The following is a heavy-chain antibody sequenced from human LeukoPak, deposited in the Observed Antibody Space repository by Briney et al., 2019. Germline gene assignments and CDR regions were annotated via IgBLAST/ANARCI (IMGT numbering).Heavy chain of an antibody. CDR3: ARGNQGSDGDYDY. D-gene: IGHD4-17*01. Sequence: SETLSLTCTVSGGSISSSSYYWGWIRQPPGKGLEWIGYIYYSGSTNYNPSLKSRVTISVDTSKNQFSLKLSSVTAADTAVYYCARGNQGSDGDYDYWGQGTLVTVSS. CDR2: IYYSGST. J-gene: IGHJ4*02. CDR1: GGSISSSSYY. V-gene: IGHV4-61*05.